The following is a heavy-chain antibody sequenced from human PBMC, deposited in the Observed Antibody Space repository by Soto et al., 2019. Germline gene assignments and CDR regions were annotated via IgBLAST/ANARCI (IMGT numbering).Heavy chain of an antibody. V-gene: IGHV1-18*01. CDR2: ISAYNGNT. CDR1: GYTFTSYG. CDR3: ARVFPRGYDILTGYYSYYFDY. Sequence: GASVKVSCKASGYTFTSYGISWVRQAPGQGLEWMGWISAYNGNTNYAQKLQGRVTMTTDTSTSTAYMELRSLRSDDTAVYYFARVFPRGYDILTGYYSYYFDYWGQGTLVTVSS. J-gene: IGHJ4*02. D-gene: IGHD3-9*01.